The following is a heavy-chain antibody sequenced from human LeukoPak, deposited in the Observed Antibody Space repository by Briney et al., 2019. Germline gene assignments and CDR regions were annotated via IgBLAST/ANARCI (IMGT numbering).Heavy chain of an antibody. CDR3: ARGRRHFWSGPTRYFDL. CDR2: INHSGST. Sequence: SETLSLTCAVYGGSFSGYYWSWIRQPPGKGLEWIGEINHSGSTNYNPSLKSRVTISVDTSKNQFSLKLSSVTAADTAVYYYARGRRHFWSGPTRYFDLWGRGTLVTVSS. D-gene: IGHD3-3*01. J-gene: IGHJ2*01. V-gene: IGHV4-34*01. CDR1: GGSFSGYY.